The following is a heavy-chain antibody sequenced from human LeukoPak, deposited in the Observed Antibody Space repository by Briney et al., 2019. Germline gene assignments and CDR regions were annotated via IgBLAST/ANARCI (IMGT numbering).Heavy chain of an antibody. Sequence: ASVKVSCKASGYTFTTYYIHWVRQAPGQGLEWMGIINPSDGSTTYAQKFQGRVTMTRDTSTSTVYMELSSLRSDDTALYFCAREAGIGTWIGYCSGDNCRTRFDYWGQGTPVAVSS. CDR2: INPSDGST. CDR3: AREAGIGTWIGYCSGDNCRTRFDY. V-gene: IGHV1-46*01. CDR1: GYTFTTYY. J-gene: IGHJ4*02. D-gene: IGHD2-15*01.